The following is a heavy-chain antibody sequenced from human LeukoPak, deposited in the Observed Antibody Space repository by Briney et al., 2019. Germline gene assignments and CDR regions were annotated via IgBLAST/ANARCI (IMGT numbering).Heavy chain of an antibody. CDR2: IYTSGST. V-gene: IGHV4-4*07. CDR1: GGSMSNYY. D-gene: IGHD4/OR15-4a*01. Sequence: PSETLSLTCSVSGGSMSNYYWTWIRQPAGKGLEWIGRIYTSGSTNYNSSLKSRVTMSIDTPKTQFSLKLSSVTAADTAVYYCARAIGGYGDYGPHWFDPWGQGTLVTVSS. J-gene: IGHJ5*02. CDR3: ARAIGGYGDYGPHWFDP.